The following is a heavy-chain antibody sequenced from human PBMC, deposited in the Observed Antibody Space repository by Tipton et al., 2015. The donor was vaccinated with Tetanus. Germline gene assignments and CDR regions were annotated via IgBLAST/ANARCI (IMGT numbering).Heavy chain of an antibody. V-gene: IGHV3-53*01. CDR1: GFTVSSNY. D-gene: IGHD3-3*01. Sequence: SLRLSCAASGFTVSSNYMSWVRQAPGKGLEWVSVIYSGGSTYYADSVKGRFTISRDNSKNTLYLQMNSLRAEDTAVYYCARDSPRDFGHYYYGMDVWGQGTTVTVSS. J-gene: IGHJ6*02. CDR2: IYSGGST. CDR3: ARDSPRDFGHYYYGMDV.